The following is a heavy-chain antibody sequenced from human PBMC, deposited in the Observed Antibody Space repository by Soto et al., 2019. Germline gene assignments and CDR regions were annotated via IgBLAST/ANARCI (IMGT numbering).Heavy chain of an antibody. D-gene: IGHD3-22*01. CDR1: GFTFDDYT. CDR3: AKDEGDYDSSGYYYPGAFDI. CDR2: ISWDGGST. J-gene: IGHJ3*02. V-gene: IGHV3-43*01. Sequence: PGGSLRLSCAASGFTFDDYTMHWVRQAPGKGLEWVSLISWDGGSTYYADSVKGRFTISRDNSKNSLYLQMNSLRTEDTALYYCAKDEGDYDSSGYYYPGAFDIWGQGTMVTVSS.